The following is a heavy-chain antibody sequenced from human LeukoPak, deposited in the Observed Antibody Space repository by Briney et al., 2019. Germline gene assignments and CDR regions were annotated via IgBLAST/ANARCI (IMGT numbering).Heavy chain of an antibody. CDR2: IYHSGST. V-gene: IGHV4-38-2*02. Sequence: PSETLSLTCTVSGYSISSGYYWGWIRQPPGKGLEWIGSIYHSGSTYYNPSLKSRVTISVDTSKNQFSLKLSSVTAADTAVYYCARDQGGFGELLYYFDYWGQGTLVTVSS. D-gene: IGHD3-10*01. CDR1: GYSISSGYY. J-gene: IGHJ4*02. CDR3: ARDQGGFGELLYYFDY.